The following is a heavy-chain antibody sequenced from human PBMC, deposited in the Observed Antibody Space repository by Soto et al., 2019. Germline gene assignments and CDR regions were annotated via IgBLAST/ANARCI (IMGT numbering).Heavy chain of an antibody. D-gene: IGHD4-17*01. CDR3: AGTVATVTTGWFDP. Sequence: QVQLQQWGAGLLKPSETLSLTCAVYGGSFSGYYWGWIRQPPGKGLEWIGEINHSGSTNYNPSLKSRVTISVDTSKNQFSLKLSSVTAADTAVYYCAGTVATVTTGWFDPWGQGTLVTVSS. V-gene: IGHV4-34*01. J-gene: IGHJ5*02. CDR2: INHSGST. CDR1: GGSFSGYY.